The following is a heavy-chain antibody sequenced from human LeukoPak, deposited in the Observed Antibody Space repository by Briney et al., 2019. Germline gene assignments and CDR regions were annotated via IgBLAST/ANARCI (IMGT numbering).Heavy chain of an antibody. CDR3: ARGLPSSGSYYTRFDP. CDR2: INHSGST. CDR1: GGSFSDYY. V-gene: IGHV4-34*01. J-gene: IGHJ5*02. Sequence: SETLSLTCAVYGGSFSDYYWSWIRQPPGKGLEWIGEINHSGSTNYNPSLKSRVTISVDTSKNQFSLKLSSVTAADTAVYYCARGLPSSGSYYTRFDPWGQGTLVTVSS. D-gene: IGHD3-10*01.